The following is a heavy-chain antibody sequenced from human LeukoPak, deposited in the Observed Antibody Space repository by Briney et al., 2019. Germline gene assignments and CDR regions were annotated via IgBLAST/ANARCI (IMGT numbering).Heavy chain of an antibody. V-gene: IGHV1-3*01. CDR3: ARAFSTTGTALFGY. CDR2: INAGNGNT. J-gene: IGHJ4*02. CDR1: GYTFTSYA. D-gene: IGHD1-1*01. Sequence: ASVKVSCKASGYTFTSYAMHWVRQAPGQRLEWMGWINAGNGNTKYSQKFQGRVTITRDTSASTAYMELSSLRSEDTAVYYCARAFSTTGTALFGYWGQGTLVTVSS.